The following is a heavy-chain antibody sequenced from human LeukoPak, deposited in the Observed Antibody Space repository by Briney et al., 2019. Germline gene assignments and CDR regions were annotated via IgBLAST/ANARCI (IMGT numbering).Heavy chain of an antibody. Sequence: GGSLRLSCAASGFAFGSYWMTWVRQAPGKGLGWVCNIQKDGSEKTYVDSVKGRFTISRDNAKNSLYLKMNRRGAEDTAVYCWARDSGNSGYDVNDYWGQGTQVTVSS. CDR3: ARDSGNSGYDVNDY. CDR2: IQKDGSEK. J-gene: IGHJ4*02. CDR1: GFAFGSYW. V-gene: IGHV3-7*01. D-gene: IGHD5-12*01.